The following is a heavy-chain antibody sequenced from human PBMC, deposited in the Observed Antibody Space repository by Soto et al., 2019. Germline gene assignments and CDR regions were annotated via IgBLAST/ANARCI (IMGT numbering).Heavy chain of an antibody. CDR1: GGTFSSYA. Sequence: QVQLVQSGAEVKKPGSSVKVSCKASGGTFSSYAISWVRQAPGQGLEWMGGIIPIFGTANYAQKFQGRVTLTADESTSTAYMELSSLRSEDTAVYYCASHGNGLELRDYYYYYGMDVWGQGTTVTVSS. CDR2: IIPIFGTA. D-gene: IGHD1-7*01. CDR3: ASHGNGLELRDYYYYYGMDV. V-gene: IGHV1-69*01. J-gene: IGHJ6*02.